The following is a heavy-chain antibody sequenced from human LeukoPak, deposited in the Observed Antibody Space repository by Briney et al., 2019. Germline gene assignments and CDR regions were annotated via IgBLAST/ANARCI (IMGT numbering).Heavy chain of an antibody. D-gene: IGHD3-22*01. Sequence: ASVKVSCKASGGTFSSYAISWVRQAPGQGLEWMGRIIPILGIANYAQKFQGRVTITADKSTSTAYMELSSLRSEDTAVYYCAREVNLGVVITTAYYYYGMDVWGQGTTVTVSS. J-gene: IGHJ6*02. CDR3: AREVNLGVVITTAYYYYGMDV. CDR2: IIPILGIA. CDR1: GGTFSSYA. V-gene: IGHV1-69*04.